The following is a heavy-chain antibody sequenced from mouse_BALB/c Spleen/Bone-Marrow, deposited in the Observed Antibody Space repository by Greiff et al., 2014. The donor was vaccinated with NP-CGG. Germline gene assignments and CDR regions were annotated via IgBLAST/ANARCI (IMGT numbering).Heavy chain of an antibody. V-gene: IGHV14-3*02. CDR3: AFYYYGSSLFAY. Sequence: VQLQQSGAELVKPGASVKSSCTASGFNIKNTYMPWVKQRPEQGLEWIGRIDPANGNTKYDPKFQGKATITADTSSNTAYLQLSSLTSEDTAVYYCAFYYYGSSLFAYWGQGTLVTVSA. D-gene: IGHD1-1*01. J-gene: IGHJ3*01. CDR2: IDPANGNT. CDR1: GFNIKNTY.